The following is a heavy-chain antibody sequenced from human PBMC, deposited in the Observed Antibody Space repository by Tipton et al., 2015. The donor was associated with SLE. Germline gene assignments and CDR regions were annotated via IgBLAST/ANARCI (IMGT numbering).Heavy chain of an antibody. Sequence: QLVQSGPEVKKPGAAVKVSCKASGYTFTSYYMHWVRQAPGQGLEWMGIINPSGGSTSYAQKFQGRVTMTRDTSTSTVYMELSSLRSEDTAVYYCARAQFTMVPGSAFDIWGQGTMVTVSS. D-gene: IGHD3-10*01. CDR1: GYTFTSYY. V-gene: IGHV1-46*03. CDR2: INPSGGST. CDR3: ARAQFTMVPGSAFDI. J-gene: IGHJ3*02.